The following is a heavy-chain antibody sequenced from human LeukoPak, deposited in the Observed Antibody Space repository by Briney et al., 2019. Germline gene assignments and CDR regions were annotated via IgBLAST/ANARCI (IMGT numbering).Heavy chain of an antibody. J-gene: IGHJ4*02. CDR1: GGSFSGYY. D-gene: IGHD3-9*01. V-gene: IGHV4-34*01. CDR3: TRGFDILTGYVDY. CDR2: INHSGST. Sequence: SETLSLTCAVYGGSFSGYYWSWIRQPPGKGLEWIGEINHSGSTNYNPSLKSRVTISVDTSKNQFFLKLSSVTAADTAVYYCTRGFDILTGYVDYWGQGTLVTVSS.